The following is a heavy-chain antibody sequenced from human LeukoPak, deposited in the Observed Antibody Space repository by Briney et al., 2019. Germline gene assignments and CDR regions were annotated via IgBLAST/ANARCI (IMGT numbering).Heavy chain of an antibody. V-gene: IGHV3-9*01. CDR3: AKDILRYSSGWGYFDY. CDR1: GFTFDDYA. CDR2: ISWNSGSI. Sequence: GGSLRLSCAASGFTFDDYAMHWVRQAPGKGLEWVSGISWNSGSIGYADSVKGRFTISRDNAKNSLYLQMNSLRAEDTALYYCAKDILRYSSGWGYFDYWGQGTLVTVSS. D-gene: IGHD6-19*01. J-gene: IGHJ4*02.